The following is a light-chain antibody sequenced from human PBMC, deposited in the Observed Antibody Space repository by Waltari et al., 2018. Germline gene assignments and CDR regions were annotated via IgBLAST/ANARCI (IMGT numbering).Light chain of an antibody. J-gene: IGKJ1*01. Sequence: EIVLTQSPGTLSLSPGERATLSCRASQGVGKYLAWYQQRPGQAPRLLLYHASIRATGIPDRFSGRGSGTDFSLTISRLEPEDFAVCYCQKYDFLPATFGQGTTVEIK. CDR3: QKYDFLPAT. CDR2: HAS. V-gene: IGKV3-20*01. CDR1: QGVGKY.